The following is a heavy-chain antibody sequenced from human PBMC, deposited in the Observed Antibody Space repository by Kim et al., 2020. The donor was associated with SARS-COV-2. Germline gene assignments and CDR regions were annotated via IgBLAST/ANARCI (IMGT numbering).Heavy chain of an antibody. CDR1: GGSISSGSYY. J-gene: IGHJ4*02. D-gene: IGHD1-26*01. CDR2: IYTSGST. CDR3: ARGWIVGATDY. Sequence: SETLSLTCTVSGGSISSGSYYWSWIRQPAGKGLEWIGRIYTSGSTNYNPSLKSRVTISVDTSKNQFSLKLSSVTAADTAVYYCARGWIVGATDYWGQGTLVTVSS. V-gene: IGHV4-61*02.